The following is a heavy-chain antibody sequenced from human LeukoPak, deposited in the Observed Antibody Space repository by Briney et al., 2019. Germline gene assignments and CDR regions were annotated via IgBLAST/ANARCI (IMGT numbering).Heavy chain of an antibody. CDR1: GYTFTGYY. J-gene: IGHJ6*03. D-gene: IGHD2-2*01. CDR3: ARRAVPASRDYYYYMDV. CDR2: INPNSGGT. Sequence: ASVKVSCKVSGYTFTGYYMHWVRQAPGQGLEWMGWINPNSGGTNYAQKFQGRVTMTRDTSISTAYMELSRLRSDDTAVYYCARRAVPASRDYYYYMDVWGKGTTVTVSS. V-gene: IGHV1-2*02.